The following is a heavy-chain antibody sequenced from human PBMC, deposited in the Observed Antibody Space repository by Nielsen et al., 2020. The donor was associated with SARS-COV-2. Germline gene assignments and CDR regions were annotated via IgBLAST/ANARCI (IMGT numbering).Heavy chain of an antibody. J-gene: IGHJ4*02. V-gene: IGHV3-23*01. CDR3: ARDGRIGYGVYLDH. CDR2: VSGDSAATT. Sequence: GESLKISCEASGYTFSAYAMIWVRQAAGKGLEWVSAVSGDSAATTYYPDSVKGRFIIPRDNSKNTLYLQMHGLRAEDTAVYYCARDGRIGYGVYLDHWGQGTPVTVSS. CDR1: GYTFSAYA. D-gene: IGHD5-12*01.